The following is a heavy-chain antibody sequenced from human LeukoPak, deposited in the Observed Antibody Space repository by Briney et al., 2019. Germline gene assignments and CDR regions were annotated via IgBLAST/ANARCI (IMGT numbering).Heavy chain of an antibody. CDR3: ARGLKATHILANWFDP. J-gene: IGHJ5*02. CDR2: IIPIFGTA. CDR1: GGTFSSYA. V-gene: IGHV1-69*13. Sequence: ASVKVSCKASGGTFSSYAISWVRQAPGQGLEWMGGIIPIFGTANYAQKFQGRVTITADESTSTAYMELSSLRSEDTAVYYCARGLKATHILANWFDPWGQGTLVTVSS. D-gene: IGHD3-3*01.